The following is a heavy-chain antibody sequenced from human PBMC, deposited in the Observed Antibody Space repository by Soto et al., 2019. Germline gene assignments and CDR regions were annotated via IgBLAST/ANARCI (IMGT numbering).Heavy chain of an antibody. CDR2: IIPISGTA. V-gene: IGHV1-69*01. Sequence: QVQLVQSGAEVKKPGSSVKVSCKASGGTFSSYAISWVRQAPGQGLEWMGGIIPISGTANYAQKFQGRVTITADESTSTAYMELSSVRSEDTDVYYCARSQGSSTSLENYYYYYYGMDVWGHGTTVTVSS. D-gene: IGHD2-2*01. CDR3: ARSQGSSTSLENYYYYYYGMDV. CDR1: GGTFSSYA. J-gene: IGHJ6*02.